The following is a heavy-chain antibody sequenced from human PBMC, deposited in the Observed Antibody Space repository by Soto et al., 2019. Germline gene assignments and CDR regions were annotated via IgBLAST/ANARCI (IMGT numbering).Heavy chain of an antibody. CDR1: GFTFSTYG. CDR2: ILYDGSNK. J-gene: IGHJ6*02. CDR3: ARVTSGSALVGYDAMDV. Sequence: QVQLVESGGGVVQPGRSLRLSCAASGFTFSTYGMHWVRQAPGQGLEWVALILYDGSNKYFADSVKGRFTISRDNSKNTLYLQMNSLRAEDTALDYCARVTSGSALVGYDAMDVWGQGTTVTVSS. V-gene: IGHV3-33*05. D-gene: IGHD1-26*01.